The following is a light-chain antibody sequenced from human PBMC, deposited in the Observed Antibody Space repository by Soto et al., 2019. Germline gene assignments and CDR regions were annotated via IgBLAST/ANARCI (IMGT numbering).Light chain of an antibody. CDR1: QPITSN. CDR3: QQHNNWPLT. V-gene: IGKV3-15*01. J-gene: IGKJ4*01. CDR2: GAF. Sequence: EIVLTQSPVTLSVSPGERATLSCRASQPITSNLAWYQQRPGQAPRLLIYGAFTRATGIPARFSGSGSGTEFTLTISSLQSEDFAVYYCQQHNNWPLTFGGGTKVEIK.